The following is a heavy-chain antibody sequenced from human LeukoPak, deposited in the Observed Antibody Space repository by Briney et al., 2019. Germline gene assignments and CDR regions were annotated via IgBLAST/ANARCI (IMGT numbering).Heavy chain of an antibody. J-gene: IGHJ4*02. CDR2: IYHSGST. V-gene: IGHV4-38-2*02. Sequence: PSETLSLTCTVSGYSISSGYYWGWIRQPPGKGLEWIGSIYHSGSTYYNPSLKSRVTISVDTSKNQFSLKLSSVTAADTAVYYCARGDNILPGYYIPPPYFDYWGQGTLVTVSS. D-gene: IGHD3-9*01. CDR3: ARGDNILPGYYIPPPYFDY. CDR1: GYSISSGYY.